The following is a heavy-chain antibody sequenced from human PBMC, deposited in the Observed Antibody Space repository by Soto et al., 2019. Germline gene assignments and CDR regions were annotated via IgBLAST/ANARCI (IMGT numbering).Heavy chain of an antibody. CDR2: INDSGIT. V-gene: IGHV4-34*01. J-gene: IGHJ6*02. CDR1: GGSFSGYY. Sequence: QVQLQQWGAEVLKPSETLSLTCVVNGGSFSGYYWSWFRQPPGKGLEWIGEINDSGITDSNPSLERRVTISVDMSKNQCSLRLNSVTAADTAVYHCARGRSSVPDRRGIGYYGLDVWGQGTTVTVSS. CDR3: ARGRSSVPDRRGIGYYGLDV. D-gene: IGHD3-3*01.